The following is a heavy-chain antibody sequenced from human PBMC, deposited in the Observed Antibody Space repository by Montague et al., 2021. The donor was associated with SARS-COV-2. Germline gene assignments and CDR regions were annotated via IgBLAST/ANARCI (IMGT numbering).Heavy chain of an antibody. CDR2: IYYSGST. Sequence: SETLSLTCTVSGDSISSSSYYWGWIHQPPGKGLEWIGSIYYSGSTYYNPSLKCRVTISVDTSKNQFSLKLSSVTAADTAVYYCARQGRISMVRLNWFEPWGQGTLVTVSS. J-gene: IGHJ5*02. CDR1: GDSISSSSYY. CDR3: ARQGRISMVRLNWFEP. D-gene: IGHD3-10*01. V-gene: IGHV4-39*01.